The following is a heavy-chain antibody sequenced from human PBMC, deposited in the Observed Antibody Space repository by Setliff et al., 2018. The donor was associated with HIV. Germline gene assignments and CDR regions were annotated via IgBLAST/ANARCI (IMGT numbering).Heavy chain of an antibody. Sequence: ASVKVSCKASGYSFTGYYMNWMRQAPGQGLEWMGWINSNSGGTNYAQKFQGRVTVTRDTSISTAYMELSRLRSDDTAVYYCARVNPFLYYYDTSGHSGAFDIWGQGTAVTVSS. CDR1: GYSFTGYY. CDR2: INSNSGGT. D-gene: IGHD3-22*01. CDR3: ARVNPFLYYYDTSGHSGAFDI. J-gene: IGHJ3*02. V-gene: IGHV1-2*02.